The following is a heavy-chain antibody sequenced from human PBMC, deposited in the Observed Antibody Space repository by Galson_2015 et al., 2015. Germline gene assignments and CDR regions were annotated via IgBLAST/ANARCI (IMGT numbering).Heavy chain of an antibody. V-gene: IGHV3-30-3*01. CDR2: ISYDGSNK. Sequence: SLRLSCAASGFTFSSYAMHWVRQAPGKGLEWVAVISYDGSNKYYADSVKGRFTISRDNSKNTLYLQMNSLRAEDTAVYYCARGPVQGVTSPDYWGQGTLVTVSS. J-gene: IGHJ4*02. CDR3: ARGPVQGVTSPDY. CDR1: GFTFSSYA. D-gene: IGHD3-10*01.